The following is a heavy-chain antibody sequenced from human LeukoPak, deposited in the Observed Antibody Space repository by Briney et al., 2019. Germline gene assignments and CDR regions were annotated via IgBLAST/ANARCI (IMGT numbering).Heavy chain of an antibody. D-gene: IGHD3-16*01. Sequence: SETLSLTCTVSGGSISSSRYYWGWIRQPPGKGLEWIGSIYYSGSTNYNPSLKSRVTISVDTSKNQFSLKLSSVTAADTAVYYCARGLAYGPDYWGQGTLVTVSS. CDR1: GGSISSSRYY. V-gene: IGHV4-39*07. J-gene: IGHJ4*02. CDR2: IYYSGST. CDR3: ARGLAYGPDY.